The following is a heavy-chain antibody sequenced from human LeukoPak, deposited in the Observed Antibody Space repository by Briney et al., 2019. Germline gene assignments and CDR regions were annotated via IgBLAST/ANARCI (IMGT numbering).Heavy chain of an antibody. CDR2: LSGSGSSI. Sequence: GGSLRLSGAASGFTFSSYAMSSVRQAAGKGLEWVSGLSGSGSSIYYADSVKGRFTISRDNSKNTLYLQMNSLRAEDTAIYYCAKGNVIVVFHYMGGQGTLVTVSS. J-gene: IGHJ4*02. V-gene: IGHV3-23*01. D-gene: IGHD3-22*01. CDR3: AKGNVIVVFHYM. CDR1: GFTFSSYA.